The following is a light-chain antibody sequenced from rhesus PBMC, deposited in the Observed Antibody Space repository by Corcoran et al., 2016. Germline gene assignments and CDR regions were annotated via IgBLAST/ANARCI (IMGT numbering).Light chain of an antibody. J-gene: IGKJ3*01. Sequence: DIQMTQSPSSLSASVGDRVTITCRASQGINHYLSWYQQKPGKAPKPLIYCASSLETGVPSRFSGSGSGTDYTLTISSLQPEDIATYYCQQYNNSPFTFGPGTKLDIK. CDR2: CAS. CDR3: QQYNNSPFT. CDR1: QGINHY. V-gene: IGKV1-66*01.